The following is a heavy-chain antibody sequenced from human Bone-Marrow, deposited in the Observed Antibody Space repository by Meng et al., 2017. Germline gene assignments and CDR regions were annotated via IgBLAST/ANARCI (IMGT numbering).Heavy chain of an antibody. V-gene: IGHV3-11*01. D-gene: IGHD6-19*01. CDR1: GFTFSDYY. Sequence: QVGGGGSWGGLVKPGGALRLSCAASGFTFSDYYMSWIRQAPGKGLEWVSYISSSGSTIYYADSVKGRFTISRDNAKNSLYLQMNSLRAEDTAVYYCAREGSNGGGWLDFDYWGQGTLVTVSS. CDR3: AREGSNGGGWLDFDY. CDR2: ISSSGSTI. J-gene: IGHJ4*02.